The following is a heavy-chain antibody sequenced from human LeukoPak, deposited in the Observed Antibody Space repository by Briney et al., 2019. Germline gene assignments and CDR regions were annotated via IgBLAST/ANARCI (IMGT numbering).Heavy chain of an antibody. CDR3: ARERDASDAFDI. V-gene: IGHV3-21*01. J-gene: IGHJ3*02. Sequence: AGGSLRLSCVASGFTFSSYSMNWVRQAPGKGLEWVSSISSSSSYIYYADSVKGRFTISRDNAKNSLYLQMKSPRAEDTAVYYCARERDASDAFDIWGQGTIVTVSS. CDR2: ISSSSSYI. CDR1: GFTFSSYS. D-gene: IGHD5-24*01.